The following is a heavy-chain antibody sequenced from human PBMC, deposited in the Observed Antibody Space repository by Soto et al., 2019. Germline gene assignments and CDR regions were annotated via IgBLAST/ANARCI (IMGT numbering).Heavy chain of an antibody. CDR3: ARDDSSGSWFDP. CDR1: GGSISSSNW. Sequence: QVQLQESGPGLVKPSGTLSLTCAVSGGSISSSNWWSWVRQPPGKGLEWIGEIYHSGSTNYNPSLKGRVTTSVEKSKNQFSLKLGTVTAADTAVYYCARDDSSGSWFDPWGQGTLVTVSS. CDR2: IYHSGST. J-gene: IGHJ5*02. V-gene: IGHV4-4*02. D-gene: IGHD6-19*01.